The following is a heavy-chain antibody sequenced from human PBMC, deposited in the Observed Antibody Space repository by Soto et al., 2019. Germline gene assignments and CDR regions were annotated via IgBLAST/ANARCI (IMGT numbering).Heavy chain of an antibody. CDR2: IYDSGRT. J-gene: IGHJ5*01. CDR3: ERGRRVRGENCFDV. CDR1: GYSIRTFC. V-gene: IGHV4-59*08. D-gene: IGHD3-10*01. Sequence: SETPCLTSTVSGYSIRTFCLIWIRQPPGRGLEWIGYIYDSGRTNYNPSLKSRVTVSVDTSKNQLSLKLTSVTAADTAVYYCERGRRVRGENCFDVWVHGSLVTGSS.